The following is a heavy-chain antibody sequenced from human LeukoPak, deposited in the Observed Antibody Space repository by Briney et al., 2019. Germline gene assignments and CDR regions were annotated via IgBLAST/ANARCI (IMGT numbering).Heavy chain of an antibody. V-gene: IGHV4-61*02. CDR2: IYTSGST. CDR3: ASGPYGSGKYY. Sequence: SETLSLTCTVSGGSISSDTYYWSWIRQPAGKGLEWIGRIYTSGSTNYNPSLKSRVTISIDTSKNQFSLKLSSVTAADTAVYYCASGPYGSGKYYWGQGTLVTVSS. D-gene: IGHD3-10*01. J-gene: IGHJ4*02. CDR1: GGSISSDTYY.